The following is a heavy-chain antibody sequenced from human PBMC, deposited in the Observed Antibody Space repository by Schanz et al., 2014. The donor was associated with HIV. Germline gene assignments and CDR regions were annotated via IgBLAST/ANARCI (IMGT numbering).Heavy chain of an antibody. D-gene: IGHD2-21*02. CDR2: IWYQGSNK. CDR1: GFIFSSYG. V-gene: IGHV3-33*01. Sequence: QVQLVESRGGVVQPGRSLRLSCAASGFIFSSYGMHWVRQAPGKGLEWVAVIWYQGSNKYYADSVNGRFTISRDNSKNTLYLQVNSLRAEDTAVYYCARERMTANWKAGMDAGGQGTTVTVSS. CDR3: ARERMTANWKAGMDA. J-gene: IGHJ6*02.